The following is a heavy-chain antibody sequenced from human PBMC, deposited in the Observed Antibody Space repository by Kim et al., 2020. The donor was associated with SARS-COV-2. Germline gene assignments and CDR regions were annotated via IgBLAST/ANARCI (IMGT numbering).Heavy chain of an antibody. CDR3: AREPYDDLPSRFDY. Sequence: QGATKEGRFNISRDHSKNALYLQMNSLRSEDTAVYYCAREPYDDLPSRFDYGGRGTLVTVSS. V-gene: IGHV3-30*01. D-gene: IGHD3-3*01. J-gene: IGHJ4*02.